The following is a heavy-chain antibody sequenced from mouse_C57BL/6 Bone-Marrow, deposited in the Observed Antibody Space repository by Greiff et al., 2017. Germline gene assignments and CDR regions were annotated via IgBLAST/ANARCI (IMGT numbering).Heavy chain of an antibody. V-gene: IGHV14-2*01. CDR3: AKDYGSRVEFDY. J-gene: IGHJ2*01. CDR1: GFNIKDYY. CDR2: LDPEDGET. Sequence: EVQLQQSGAELVKPGASVKLSCTASGFNIKDYYMHWVKQRTEQGLEWIGRLDPEDGETKYAPKFQGKATITADTSSHAAYLQLSSLTSEDTAVYYCAKDYGSRVEFDYWGQGTTLTVSS. D-gene: IGHD1-1*01.